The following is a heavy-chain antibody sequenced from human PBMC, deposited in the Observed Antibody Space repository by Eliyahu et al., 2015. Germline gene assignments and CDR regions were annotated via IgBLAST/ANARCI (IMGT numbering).Heavy chain of an antibody. CDR3: ARFAVVTAGDY. Sequence: EVQLVESGGGVVQPGGSQRLSCAGSGLSXGAYWIHWVRQAPGKGLEWVSRISGDGQHISSADSVRDRFTISRDNAKNTVFLQMSSLRAEDTAVYYCARFAVVTAGDYWGQGTLVTVSS. V-gene: IGHV3-74*01. J-gene: IGHJ4*02. CDR2: ISGDGQHI. D-gene: IGHD2-21*02. CDR1: GLSXGAYW.